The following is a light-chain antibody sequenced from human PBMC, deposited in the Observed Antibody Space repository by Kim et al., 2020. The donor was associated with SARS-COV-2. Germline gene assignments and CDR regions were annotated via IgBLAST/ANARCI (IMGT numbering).Light chain of an antibody. V-gene: IGLV3-21*04. CDR1: NIGSKS. CDR3: QVWDSSSDHPDWV. CDR2: YVS. J-gene: IGLJ3*02. Sequence: GKTARITCGGNNIGSKSVHWYQQKPGQAPVLVIYYVSDRPSGIPERFSGSNSGNTATLTISRVEAGDEADYYCQVWDSSSDHPDWVFGGGTQLTVL.